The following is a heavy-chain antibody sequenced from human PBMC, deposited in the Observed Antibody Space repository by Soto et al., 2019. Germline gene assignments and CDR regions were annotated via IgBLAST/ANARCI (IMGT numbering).Heavy chain of an antibody. Sequence: GGSLRLSCAASGFTFSSYAMSWVRQAPGKGLEWVSAISGSGGSTYYADSVKGRFTISRDNSKNTLYLQMNSLRAEDTAVYYCAKDRRDIVVVPAAIRPYYYYGMDVWGQGTTVTVSS. D-gene: IGHD2-2*01. V-gene: IGHV3-23*01. CDR2: ISGSGGST. CDR1: GFTFSSYA. J-gene: IGHJ6*02. CDR3: AKDRRDIVVVPAAIRPYYYYGMDV.